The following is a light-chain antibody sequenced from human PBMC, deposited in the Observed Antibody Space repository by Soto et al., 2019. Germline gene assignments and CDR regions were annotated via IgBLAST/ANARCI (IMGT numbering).Light chain of an antibody. V-gene: IGKV2-28*01. CDR3: MEALQSPLT. CDR2: LGS. CDR1: QSLLHSNGYNY. Sequence: DIVMTQSPLSLPVTPGEPASISCRSSQSLLHSNGYNYLDWYLQKPGQSPQLLTYLGSSRASGVPDRFSGSGSATDFTLKISRVEAEDVGVYYCMEALQSPLTFGGGTKVDIK. J-gene: IGKJ4*01.